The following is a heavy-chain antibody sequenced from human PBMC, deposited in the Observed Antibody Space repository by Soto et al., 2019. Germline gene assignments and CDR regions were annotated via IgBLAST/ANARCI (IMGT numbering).Heavy chain of an antibody. V-gene: IGHV1-18*01. CDR2: ISGYNANT. CDR3: ARMGDVPYYYYGLEV. D-gene: IGHD3-16*01. J-gene: IGHJ6*02. Sequence: QVQLVQSGAEVKKPGASVKVSCKASGYSFTRYGISWVRQAPGQGLEWMGWISGYNANTNYPENLQGRVTMTTDTSTSTAYMEVRNLISDDTAVYYCARMGDVPYYYYGLEVWGQGTTVTVS. CDR1: GYSFTRYG.